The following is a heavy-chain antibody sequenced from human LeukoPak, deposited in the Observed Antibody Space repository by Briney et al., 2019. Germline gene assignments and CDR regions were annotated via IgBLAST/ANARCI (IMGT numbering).Heavy chain of an antibody. D-gene: IGHD3-10*01. Sequence: PSETLSLTCTVSGCSISSGYYWGCIRQPPGKGLEWIGSIYHSGSTYYNPSLKSRVTITVDTSKNQFSLELSSVTAADTVVYYCADVRGVIILTWGQGTLVTVSS. V-gene: IGHV4-38-2*02. CDR2: IYHSGST. CDR1: GCSISSGYY. J-gene: IGHJ4*02. CDR3: ADVRGVIILT.